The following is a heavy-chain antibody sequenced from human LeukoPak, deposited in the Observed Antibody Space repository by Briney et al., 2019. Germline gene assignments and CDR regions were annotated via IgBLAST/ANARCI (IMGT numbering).Heavy chain of an antibody. D-gene: IGHD2-2*01. CDR3: AVYCSSTSCYHFDY. CDR1: GGTFSSYA. V-gene: IGHV1-69*01. J-gene: IGHJ4*02. CDR2: IIPIFGTA. Sequence: SVKVSCKASGGTFSSYAISWVRQAPGQGLEWMGGIIPIFGTANYAQKFQGRVTITADESTSTAYMELSSLRSEDTAAYYCAVYCSSTSCYHFDYWGQGTLVTVSS.